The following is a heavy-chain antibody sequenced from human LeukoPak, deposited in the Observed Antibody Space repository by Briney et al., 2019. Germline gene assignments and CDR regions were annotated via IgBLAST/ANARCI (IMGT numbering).Heavy chain of an antibody. Sequence: ASVKVSCKASGGTFSSYAISWVRQAPGQGLEWMGRIIPIFGTANYAQKFQGRVTITTDESTSTAYMELSSLRSEDTAVYYCARLEITMVTTSDYWGQGTLVTVSS. D-gene: IGHD4-17*01. J-gene: IGHJ4*02. CDR2: IIPIFGTA. CDR1: GGTFSSYA. CDR3: ARLEITMVTTSDY. V-gene: IGHV1-69*05.